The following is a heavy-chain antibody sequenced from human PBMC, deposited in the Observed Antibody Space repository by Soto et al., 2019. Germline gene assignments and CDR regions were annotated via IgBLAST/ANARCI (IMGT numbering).Heavy chain of an antibody. J-gene: IGHJ6*03. CDR2: IIPILGIA. Sequence: QVQLVQSGAEVKKPGSSMKVSCKASGGTFSSYTISWVRQAPGQGLEWMGRIIPILGIANYAQKFQGRVTITADKSTSTAYMELSSLRSEDTAVYYCARGVPRDGYYYYYMDVWGKGTTVTVSS. D-gene: IGHD2-8*01. CDR3: ARGVPRDGYYYYYMDV. CDR1: GGTFSSYT. V-gene: IGHV1-69*02.